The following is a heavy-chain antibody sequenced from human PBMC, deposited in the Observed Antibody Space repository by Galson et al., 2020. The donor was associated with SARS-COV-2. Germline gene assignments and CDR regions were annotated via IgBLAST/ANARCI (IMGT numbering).Heavy chain of an antibody. V-gene: IGHV3-11*01. J-gene: IGHJ4*02. CDR2: ISTTSSSK. Sequence: GESLKISCAASGFTFADYYMGWIRQAPGKGLEWVSYISTTSSSKYYTDSVKGRFTISRDNAKNSLSLQMNSLRAEDTAFYYCARGPGKTSGYFSKYFDYWGQGILVTVSS. CDR1: GFTFADYY. D-gene: IGHD2-2*03. CDR3: ARGPGKTSGYFSKYFDY.